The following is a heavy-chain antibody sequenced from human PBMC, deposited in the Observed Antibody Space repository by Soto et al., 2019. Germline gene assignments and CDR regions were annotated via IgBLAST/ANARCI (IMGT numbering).Heavy chain of an antibody. D-gene: IGHD6-13*01. V-gene: IGHV4-59*01. Sequence: QVQLQESGPGLVKPSETLSLTCTVSGGSISSYYWTWIRQPPGKGLEWIGYVYHTGSTDYNPSLWSRVTISVDTSKNQFSLKLSSVTAADTAVYYCATDGDSRRFDSWGQGTLVTVSS. CDR3: ATDGDSRRFDS. CDR1: GGSISSYY. CDR2: VYHTGST. J-gene: IGHJ5*01.